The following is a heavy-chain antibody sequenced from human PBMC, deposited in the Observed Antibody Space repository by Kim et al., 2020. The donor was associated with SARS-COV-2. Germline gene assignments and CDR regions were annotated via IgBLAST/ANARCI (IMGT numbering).Heavy chain of an antibody. J-gene: IGHJ4*02. V-gene: IGHV3-21*01. D-gene: IGHD2-21*01. Sequence: GGSLRLSCAASGFTFSSYSMNWVRQAPGKGLEWVSSISSSSSYIYYADSVKGRFTISRDNAKNSLYLQMNSLRAEDTAVYYCAREIPVVISPGFDYWGQGTLVTVSS. CDR3: AREIPVVISPGFDY. CDR2: ISSSSSYI. CDR1: GFTFSSYS.